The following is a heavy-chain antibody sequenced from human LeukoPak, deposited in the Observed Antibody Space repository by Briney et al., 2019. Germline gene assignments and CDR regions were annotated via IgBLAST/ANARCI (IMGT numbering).Heavy chain of an antibody. J-gene: IGHJ6*02. CDR1: GGSISSGGYY. CDR2: ISGSGGST. V-gene: IGHV3-23*01. Sequence: ETLSLTCTVSGGSISSGGYYWSWVRQAPGKGLEWVSAISGSGGSTYYADSVKGRFTISRDNSKNTLYLQMNSLRAEDTAVYYCAKDLGHSGYDFWAYYYYYGMDVWGQGTTVTVSS. D-gene: IGHD5-12*01. CDR3: AKDLGHSGYDFWAYYYYYGMDV.